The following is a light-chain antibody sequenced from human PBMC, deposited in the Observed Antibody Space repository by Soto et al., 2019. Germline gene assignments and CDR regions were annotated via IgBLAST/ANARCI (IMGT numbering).Light chain of an antibody. Sequence: QSVLTQPPSASGTPGQRVTISCSGSSSNIGSNAIKWYQQLPGTAPKLLMYSTNQRPSGVPDRFSGSKSGTSASLAISGLQSEDEVDYYCAAWDDSLKAVIFGGGAKLTVL. CDR1: SSNIGSNA. J-gene: IGLJ2*01. CDR2: STN. CDR3: AAWDDSLKAVI. V-gene: IGLV1-44*01.